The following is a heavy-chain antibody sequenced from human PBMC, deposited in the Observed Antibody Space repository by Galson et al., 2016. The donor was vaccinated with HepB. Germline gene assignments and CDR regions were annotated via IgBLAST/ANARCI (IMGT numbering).Heavy chain of an antibody. CDR1: GFTFDDYA. CDR3: AKDVTSDYTTRGMDA. D-gene: IGHD4-11*01. V-gene: IGHV3-9*01. Sequence: SLRLSCAASGFTFDDYAIHWVRQVPGRGLEWVSGINWRSTDIAYADSVKGRFTISRDNAQSSVYLQMNSLRVEDTALYFCAKDVTSDYTTRGMDAWGKGTTVTVSS. J-gene: IGHJ6*04. CDR2: INWRSTDI.